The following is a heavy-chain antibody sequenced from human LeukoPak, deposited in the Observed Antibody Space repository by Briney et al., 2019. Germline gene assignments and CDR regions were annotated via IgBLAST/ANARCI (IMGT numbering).Heavy chain of an antibody. J-gene: IGHJ5*02. Sequence: GSLVKVSCKASGGTFSSYAISWVRQAPGQGLEWMGGIIPIFGTANYAQKFQGRVTITADESTSTAYMELSSLRSEDTAVYYCARDLGDRMVRGPPAGLFDPWGQGTLVTVSS. CDR3: ARDLGDRMVRGPPAGLFDP. D-gene: IGHD3-10*01. CDR2: IIPIFGTA. V-gene: IGHV1-69*01. CDR1: GGTFSSYA.